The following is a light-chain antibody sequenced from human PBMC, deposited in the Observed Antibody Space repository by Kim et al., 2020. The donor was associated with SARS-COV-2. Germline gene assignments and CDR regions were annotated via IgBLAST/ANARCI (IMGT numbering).Light chain of an antibody. CDR3: LLSYSATPWV. CDR2: DTS. J-gene: IGLJ3*02. Sequence: QAVVTQEPSLTVSPGRTVTLTCGSSTGAVTSGHYPYWFQQKPGQAPRTLIYDTSNKHSWTPARFSGSLLGGKAALTLSGAQPEDEAEYYCLLSYSATPWVFGGGTQLTVL. CDR1: TGAVTSGHY. V-gene: IGLV7-46*01.